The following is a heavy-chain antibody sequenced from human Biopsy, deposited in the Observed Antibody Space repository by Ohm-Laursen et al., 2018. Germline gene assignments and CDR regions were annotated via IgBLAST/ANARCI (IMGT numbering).Heavy chain of an antibody. CDR1: GFDFSDYS. J-gene: IGHJ4*02. V-gene: IGHV3-21*04. D-gene: IGHD1-26*01. Sequence: SLRLSCAASGFDFSDYSMSWVRQAPGKGLEWASSVTTTSSYIYYADSVKGRFTISRDNAKNSLYLQMNSLRAEDTAVYYCALQSVGQMKNFDYWGQGTLVTVSS. CDR2: VTTTSSYI. CDR3: ALQSVGQMKNFDY.